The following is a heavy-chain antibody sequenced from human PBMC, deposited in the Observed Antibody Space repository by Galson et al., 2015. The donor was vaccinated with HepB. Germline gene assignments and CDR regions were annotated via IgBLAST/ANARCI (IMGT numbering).Heavy chain of an antibody. J-gene: IGHJ4*02. D-gene: IGHD6-13*01. CDR1: GGSISSYY. CDR2: IYYSGST. CDR3: ARAFTAAAGTDFDY. Sequence: TLSLTCTVSGGSISSYYWSWIRQPPGKGLEWIGYIYYSGSTNYNPSLKSRVTISVDTSKYQFSLRLSSVAAADTAVYYCARAFTAAAGTDFDYWGQGTLVTVSS. V-gene: IGHV4-59*01.